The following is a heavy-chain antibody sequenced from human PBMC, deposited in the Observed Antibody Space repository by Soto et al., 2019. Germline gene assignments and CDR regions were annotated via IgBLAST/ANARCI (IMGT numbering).Heavy chain of an antibody. CDR2: IYHSGST. V-gene: IGHV4-4*02. J-gene: IGHJ5*02. Sequence: SETLSLTCAVSGGSISSTNWWTWIRQPPGKGLEWIGEIYHSGSTNYNPSLKSRVTISVDKSKNQFSLRLSSATAADTAVYYCARVAVTGPLAGTETGFDPWGQGTLVTVSS. D-gene: IGHD1-1*01. CDR1: GGSISSTNW. CDR3: ARVAVTGPLAGTETGFDP.